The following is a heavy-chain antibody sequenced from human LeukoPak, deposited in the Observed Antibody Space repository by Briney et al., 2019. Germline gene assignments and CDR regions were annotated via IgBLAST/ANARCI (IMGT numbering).Heavy chain of an antibody. CDR1: GGSISSGLYS. D-gene: IGHD3-9*01. Sequence: SETLSLTCDVSGGSISSGLYSWSWIRQPPGKGLEWIGYIYYSGSTDSNPSLKSRVTISVDTSKNQFSLKLRSVTAADTAVYYCARRPRNDILTGTPFDYWGQGILVTVSS. J-gene: IGHJ4*02. V-gene: IGHV4-61*01. CDR3: ARRPRNDILTGTPFDY. CDR2: IYYSGST.